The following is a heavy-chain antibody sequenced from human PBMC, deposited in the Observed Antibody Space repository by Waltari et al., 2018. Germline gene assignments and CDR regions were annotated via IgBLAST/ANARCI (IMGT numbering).Heavy chain of an antibody. J-gene: IGHJ4*02. D-gene: IGHD2-15*01. V-gene: IGHV4-38-2*01. CDR1: GYSISGGDF. CDR2: IYPGGDT. Sequence: QLHLQESGPGLPTPSATLSLTCAVSGYSISGGDFWGWIRRPPGKGLEWIGSIYPGGDTYFNPSLKSRVTISVDKSKNQYSLNLRSMTAADTAVYYCARRGRLSSYFFDYWGQGTLVTVSS. CDR3: ARRGRLSSYFFDY.